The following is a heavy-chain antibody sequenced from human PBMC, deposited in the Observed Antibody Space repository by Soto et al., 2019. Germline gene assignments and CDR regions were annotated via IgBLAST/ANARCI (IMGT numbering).Heavy chain of an antibody. V-gene: IGHV1-69*02. CDR3: ASSVGIAVDNWFDP. Sequence: QVQLVQSGAEVKKPGSSVKVSCKASGGTFSSYTISWVRQAPGQGLEWMGRIIPILGIANYAQKFQGRVTITADKSTSTAYMELSSLRSEDTAVYYCASSVGIAVDNWFDPWGQGTLVTVSS. J-gene: IGHJ5*02. D-gene: IGHD6-19*01. CDR2: IIPILGIA. CDR1: GGTFSSYT.